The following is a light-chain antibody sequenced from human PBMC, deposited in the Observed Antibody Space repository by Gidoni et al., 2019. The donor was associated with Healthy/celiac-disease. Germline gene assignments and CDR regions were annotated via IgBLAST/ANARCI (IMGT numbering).Light chain of an antibody. V-gene: IGKV3-15*01. CDR1: QSVSSN. CDR3: QQCNNWPRA. Sequence: EIVLTQSPATLSLSPGERATLSCRASQSVSSNLAWYQQKPGQAPRLLIYGASTRATGIPTRFSGSGSGNEFTLTISSLQAEDFAVYYCQQCNNWPRAFGQGTKVEIK. CDR2: GAS. J-gene: IGKJ1*01.